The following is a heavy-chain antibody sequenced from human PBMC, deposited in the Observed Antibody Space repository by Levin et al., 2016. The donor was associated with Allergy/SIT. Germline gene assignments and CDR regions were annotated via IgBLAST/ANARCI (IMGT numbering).Heavy chain of an antibody. CDR2: IYSGGST. CDR3: AREDVGFPRSYWYFDF. Sequence: GESLKISCAASGITAKSNYMNWVRQAPGKGLEWVSIIYSGGSTYYADSVKGRFTISRDNSKKTVYLEMNSLRAEDTAVYYCAREDVGFPRSYWYFDFWGRGTLVTVSS. CDR1: GITAKSNY. V-gene: IGHV3-66*01. J-gene: IGHJ2*01. D-gene: IGHD1-14*01.